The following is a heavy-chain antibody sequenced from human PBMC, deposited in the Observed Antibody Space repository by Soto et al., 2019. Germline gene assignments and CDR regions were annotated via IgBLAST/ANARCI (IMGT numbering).Heavy chain of an antibody. V-gene: IGHV3-74*01. CDR3: ARDNWNSY. CDR2: IHNDGSTT. CDR1: GFTFSSYW. Sequence: GGSLRLSCAASGFTFSSYWMHWVRQAPGKGLMWVSRIHNDGSTTRYADSVKGRFTISRDNAKNTLYLQMSSLRVEDTAVYYCARDNWNSYWGQGTLVTVS. J-gene: IGHJ4*01. D-gene: IGHD1-7*01.